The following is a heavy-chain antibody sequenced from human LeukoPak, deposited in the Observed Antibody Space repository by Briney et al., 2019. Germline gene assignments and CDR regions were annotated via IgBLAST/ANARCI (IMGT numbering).Heavy chain of an antibody. V-gene: IGHV4-59*13. J-gene: IGHJ6*03. Sequence: SETPSLTCTVSGGSISRYYWSWIRQPPGKGLEWIGYISYTGSTNYNPSLKSRLTISVDTSKDQFSLKLRSVTAADTAVYYCARDDGDRAGFYYYYYMDVWGKGTTVTVSS. CDR2: ISYTGST. D-gene: IGHD4-17*01. CDR1: GGSISRYY. CDR3: ARDDGDRAGFYYYYYMDV.